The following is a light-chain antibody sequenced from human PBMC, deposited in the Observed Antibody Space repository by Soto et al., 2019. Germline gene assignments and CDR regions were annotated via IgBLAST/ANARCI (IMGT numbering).Light chain of an antibody. CDR2: DVT. Sequence: QSALTQPRSVSGSPGQSVTISCTGTSSDVGNYNYVSWYQQHPGKAPKLMIYDVTKRPSGVPDRFSGSKSVNTASLTISGLQAEDEADYYCCSYAGSSFWVFGGGTKLTVL. J-gene: IGLJ3*02. V-gene: IGLV2-11*01. CDR3: CSYAGSSFWV. CDR1: SSDVGNYNY.